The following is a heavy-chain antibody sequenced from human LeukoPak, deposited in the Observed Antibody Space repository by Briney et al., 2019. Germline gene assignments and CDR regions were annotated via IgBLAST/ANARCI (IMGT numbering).Heavy chain of an antibody. V-gene: IGHV4-59*01. CDR3: ARDPIYYDSSGYTFDY. CDR2: IYHSGST. D-gene: IGHD3-22*01. CDR1: GGSISSYY. Sequence: SETLSLTCTVSGGSISSYYWSWIRQPPGKGLEWIGYIYHSGSTNYNPSLKSRVTISVDTSKNQFSLKLSSVTAADTAVYYCARDPIYYDSSGYTFDYWGQGTLVTVS. J-gene: IGHJ4*02.